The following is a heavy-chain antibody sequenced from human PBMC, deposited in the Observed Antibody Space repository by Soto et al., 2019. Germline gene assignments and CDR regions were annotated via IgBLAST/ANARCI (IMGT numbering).Heavy chain of an antibody. CDR2: IYSGGST. J-gene: IGHJ4*02. CDR3: ARAEQWLVLDY. V-gene: IGHV3-66*01. Sequence: PGGSLRLSCAASGFTVSSNYMSWVRQAPGKGLEWVSVIYSGGSTYYADSVKGRFTISRDNSKNTLYLQMNSLRAEDTAVYYCARAEQWLVLDYWGQGILVTVSS. CDR1: GFTVSSNY. D-gene: IGHD6-19*01.